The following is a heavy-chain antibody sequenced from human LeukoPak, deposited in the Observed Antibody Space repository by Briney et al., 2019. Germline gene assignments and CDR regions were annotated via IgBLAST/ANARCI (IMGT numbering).Heavy chain of an antibody. CDR2: IYHSGST. V-gene: IGHV4-4*02. D-gene: IGHD3-22*01. Sequence: PSETLSLTCTVSGGSISSSNWWSWVRQPPGKGLEWIGEIYHSGSTNYNPSLKSRVTISVDKSKNQFSLKLSSVTAADTAVYYCASQNYYDSSGYPYWGQGTLVTVSS. CDR1: GGSISSSNW. CDR3: ASQNYYDSSGYPY. J-gene: IGHJ4*02.